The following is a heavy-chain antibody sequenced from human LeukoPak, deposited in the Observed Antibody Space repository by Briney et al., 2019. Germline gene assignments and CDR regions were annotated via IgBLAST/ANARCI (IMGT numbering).Heavy chain of an antibody. D-gene: IGHD3-22*01. Sequence: ASVKVSCKASGYTFTDYALHWVRQAPGQSLEWMGWITTGRGETRYSQEFQRRITFTRDTSASTVYMDLSDLRSEDTAVYYCARESVRYDSSGYAPGAFDIWGQGTMVTVSS. CDR2: ITTGRGET. CDR1: GYTFTDYA. CDR3: ARESVRYDSSGYAPGAFDI. V-gene: IGHV1-3*03. J-gene: IGHJ3*02.